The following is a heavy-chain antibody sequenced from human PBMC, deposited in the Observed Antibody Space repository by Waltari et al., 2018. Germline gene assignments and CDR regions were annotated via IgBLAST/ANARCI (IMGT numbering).Heavy chain of an antibody. CDR3: ARVYYDILTGYQTDAFDI. J-gene: IGHJ3*02. D-gene: IGHD3-9*01. CDR1: GSTFTGYY. Sequence: QVQLVQSGAEVKKPGASVKVSCKASGSTFTGYYMHWVRQAPGHGLEWMGRINPNSGGTNYAQKFQGRVTMTRDTSISTAYMELSRLRSDDTAVYYCARVYYDILTGYQTDAFDIWGQGTMVTVSS. V-gene: IGHV1-2*06. CDR2: INPNSGGT.